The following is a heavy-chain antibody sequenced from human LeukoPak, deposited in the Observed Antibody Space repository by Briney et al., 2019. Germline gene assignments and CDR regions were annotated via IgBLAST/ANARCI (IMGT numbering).Heavy chain of an antibody. V-gene: IGHV3-23*01. Sequence: GGSLRLSCAASGFTFDIYAINWVRQAPGKGLEWVSTISGSADSTYYADSVKGRFTISRDQSKNTLYLQMSSLRADDTAVYYCAKSGLGYCSSTSCLYYFDYWGQGTLVTVSS. CDR1: GFTFDIYA. D-gene: IGHD2-2*01. J-gene: IGHJ4*02. CDR3: AKSGLGYCSSTSCLYYFDY. CDR2: ISGSADST.